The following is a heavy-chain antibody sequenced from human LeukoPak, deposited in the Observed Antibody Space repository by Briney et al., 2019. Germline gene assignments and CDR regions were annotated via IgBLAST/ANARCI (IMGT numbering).Heavy chain of an antibody. J-gene: IGHJ3*02. CDR1: GGTFSSYA. V-gene: IGHV1-69*13. CDR3: ARAGGFTNDAFDI. D-gene: IGHD3-10*01. Sequence: SVKVSCKASGGTFSSYAISWVRQAPGQGLEWMGGIIPIFGTANYAQKFQGRVTITADESTSTAYMELSSLRSEDTAVYYCARAGGFTNDAFDIWGQGTMVTVSS. CDR2: IIPIFGTA.